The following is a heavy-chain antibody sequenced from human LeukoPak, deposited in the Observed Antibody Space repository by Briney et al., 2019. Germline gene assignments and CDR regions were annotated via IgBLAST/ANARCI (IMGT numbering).Heavy chain of an antibody. CDR1: GYTLTELS. CDR2: FDPEDGET. V-gene: IGHV1-24*01. Sequence: ASVKVSCKVSGYTLTELSMHWVRQAPGKGPEWMGGFDPEDGETIYAQKFQGRVTMTEDTSTDTAYMELSSLRSEDTAVYYCATDYCSGGSCYSGMFDYWGQGTLVTVSS. CDR3: ATDYCSGGSCYSGMFDY. D-gene: IGHD2-15*01. J-gene: IGHJ4*02.